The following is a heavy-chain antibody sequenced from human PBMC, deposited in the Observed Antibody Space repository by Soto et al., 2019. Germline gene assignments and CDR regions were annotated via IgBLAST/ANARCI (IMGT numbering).Heavy chain of an antibody. J-gene: IGHJ4*02. CDR2: IYSGGST. Sequence: EVQVVESGGGLIQPGGSLRLSCEVSGFSVTANYMSWVRQAPEKGLECVSVIYSGGSTYYVDSVKGRFSISRDISKNTLYLQMNSLRAEDTAVYYCHGYGYWGQGTLVTVSS. CDR3: HGYGY. V-gene: IGHV3-53*01. D-gene: IGHD5-12*01. CDR1: GFSVTANY.